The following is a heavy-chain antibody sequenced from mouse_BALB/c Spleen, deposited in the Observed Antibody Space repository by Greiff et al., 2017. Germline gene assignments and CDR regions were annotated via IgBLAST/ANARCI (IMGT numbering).Heavy chain of an antibody. CDR3: ARGGDYYGSFYAMDY. J-gene: IGHJ4*01. CDR2: IDPANGNT. Sequence: VQLQQSGAELVKPGASVKLSCTASGFNIKDTYMHWVKQRPEQGLEWIGRIDPANGNTKYDPKFQGKATITADTSSNTAYLQLSSLTSEDTAVYYCARGGDYYGSFYAMDYWGQGTSVTVSS. V-gene: IGHV14-3*02. D-gene: IGHD1-1*01. CDR1: GFNIKDTY.